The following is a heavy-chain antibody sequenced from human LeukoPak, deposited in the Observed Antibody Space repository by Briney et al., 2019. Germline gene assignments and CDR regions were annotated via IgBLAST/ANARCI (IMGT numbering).Heavy chain of an antibody. CDR1: GGSFSGYY. CDR2: IYYSGST. CDR3: AAIVVVVADPHFQH. J-gene: IGHJ1*01. Sequence: PSETLSLTCAVYGGSFSGYYWSWIRQHPGKGLEWIGYIYYSGSTYYNPSLKSRVTISVDTSKNQFSLKLSSVTAADTAVYYCAAIVVVVADPHFQHWGQGTLVTVSS. D-gene: IGHD2-15*01. V-gene: IGHV4-34*01.